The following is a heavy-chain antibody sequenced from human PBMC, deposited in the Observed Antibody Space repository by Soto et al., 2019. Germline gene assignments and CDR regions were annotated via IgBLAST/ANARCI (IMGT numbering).Heavy chain of an antibody. CDR3: ASSTSFWWFDP. CDR1: GGSFSGYY. Sequence: SETLSLTCAVYGGSFSGYYRSWIRQPPGKGLEWIGEINHSGSTNYNPSLKSRVTISVDTSKNQFSLKLSSVTAADTAVYYCASSTSFWWFDPWGQGTLVTVSS. D-gene: IGHD2-2*01. CDR2: INHSGST. V-gene: IGHV4-34*01. J-gene: IGHJ5*02.